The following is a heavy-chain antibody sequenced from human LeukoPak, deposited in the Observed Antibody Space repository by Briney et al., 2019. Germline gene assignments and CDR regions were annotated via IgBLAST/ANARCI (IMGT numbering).Heavy chain of an antibody. CDR1: GFTFSDYY. J-gene: IGHJ4*02. D-gene: IGHD3-22*01. Sequence: GGSLRLSCAASGFTFSDYYMSWIRQAPGKGLEWASYISSSGSTIYYADSVKGRFTISRDNAKNSLFLQMNSLRAEDTAVYYCARDLYYDSSGYYYYWGQGTLVTVSS. CDR2: ISSSGSTI. V-gene: IGHV3-11*01. CDR3: ARDLYYDSSGYYYY.